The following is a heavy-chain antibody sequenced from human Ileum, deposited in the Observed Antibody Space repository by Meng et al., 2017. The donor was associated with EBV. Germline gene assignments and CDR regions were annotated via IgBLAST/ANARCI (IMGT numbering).Heavy chain of an antibody. J-gene: IGHJ5*02. V-gene: IGHV4-31*03. D-gene: IGHD3-10*01. CDR3: ARASYGSGSPLGESWFDP. CDR2: IHSSGST. CDR1: GGSISSGGYY. Sequence: VTLPESGPGLVKPSQTLSLTCTVPGGSISSGGYYWSWIRQHPGKGLEWIGYIHSSGSTYYNPSLRSRLTISVDTSKNQFSLKLSSVTAADTAVYYCARASYGSGSPLGESWFDPWGQGTLVTVSS.